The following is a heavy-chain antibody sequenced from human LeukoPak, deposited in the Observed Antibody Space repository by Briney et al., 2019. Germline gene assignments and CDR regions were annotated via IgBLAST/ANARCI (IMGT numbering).Heavy chain of an antibody. V-gene: IGHV3-7*05. D-gene: IGHD2-2*01. J-gene: IGHJ5*02. CDR2: INQDGSEK. CDR1: GFTFSNYW. CDR3: GRLGGCSTTNCYVHWFDP. Sequence: GGSLRLSCAGSGFTFSNYWMSWVRQAPGKGLEWVGHINQDGSEKYYGDSVKGRFTISRDNAENSLYLQMNSLRAEDTAVYYCGRLGGCSTTNCYVHWFDPWGQGTVVSVPA.